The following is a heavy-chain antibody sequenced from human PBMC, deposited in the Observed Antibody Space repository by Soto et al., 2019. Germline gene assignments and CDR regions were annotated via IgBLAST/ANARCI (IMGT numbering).Heavy chain of an antibody. CDR3: ANGYSGYGVFDY. Sequence: EIQLLESGGGLGQPGGSLRLSCAVSGFTFSSYAMSWVRQAPGKGLEWVSVISGSGGSTYYADSVKGRFTISRDNSKNTLYLQMNSLRAEDTAVYYCANGYSGYGVFDYWGQGTLVTVSS. CDR1: GFTFSSYA. D-gene: IGHD5-12*01. CDR2: ISGSGGST. J-gene: IGHJ4*02. V-gene: IGHV3-23*01.